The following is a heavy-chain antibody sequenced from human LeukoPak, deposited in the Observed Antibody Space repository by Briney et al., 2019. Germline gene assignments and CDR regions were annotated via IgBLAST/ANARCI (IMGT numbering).Heavy chain of an antibody. CDR2: VYNTGRT. J-gene: IGHJ5*02. CDR3: AREVVTPFGAWFDP. Sequence: SEALSLTCTVSNGSISHYYWSWFRQSPGKGLEWIGCVYNTGRTNYNPSLKSRLAISIDTSKGQFSLKLNSVTAADTAVYYCAREVVTPFGAWFDPWGQGTLVTVSS. CDR1: NGSISHYY. D-gene: IGHD4-23*01. V-gene: IGHV4-59*01.